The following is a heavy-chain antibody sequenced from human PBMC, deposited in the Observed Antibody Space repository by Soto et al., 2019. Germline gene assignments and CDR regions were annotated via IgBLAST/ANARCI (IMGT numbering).Heavy chain of an antibody. CDR3: ARDSPPVDY. CDR2: ISAYNGNT. V-gene: IGHV1-18*01. CDR1: GYTFTNYG. J-gene: IGHJ4*02. Sequence: QVQLVQSGAEVKKPGASVKVSCKASGYTFTNYGIRWVRQAPGKGREWMGWISAYNGNTNYSQKLQGRVTMTTDTSTRTAYMQLRSLRSVDTAVYYCARDSPPVDYWGQGTLVTVSS.